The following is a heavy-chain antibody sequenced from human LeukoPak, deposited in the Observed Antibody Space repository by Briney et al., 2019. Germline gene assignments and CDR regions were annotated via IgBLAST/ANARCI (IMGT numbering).Heavy chain of an antibody. CDR1: GFTFSSYG. J-gene: IGHJ4*02. CDR3: AKGSGSYYYFDY. V-gene: IGHV3-30*18. Sequence: GKSLRLSCAASGFTFSSYGMHWVRQAPGKGLEWVAVISYDGSNKYYADSVKGRFTISRDNSKNTLYLQMNSLRAEDTAVYYCAKGSGSYYYFDYWGQGTLVTVSS. CDR2: ISYDGSNK. D-gene: IGHD1-26*01.